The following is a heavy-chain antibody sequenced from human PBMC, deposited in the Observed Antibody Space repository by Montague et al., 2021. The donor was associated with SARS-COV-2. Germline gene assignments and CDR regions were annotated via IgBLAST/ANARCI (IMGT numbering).Heavy chain of an antibody. J-gene: IGHJ3*02. CDR1: GGFITRNYY. CDR2: IYYSGTT. Sequence: SETLSLTCTVSGGFITRNYYWDWIRQPPGKGLEWVGNIYYSGTTXINPSLESRVTISVDASKNQFSLNLTSVTAADTAVYYCARPLVRGVPKAFDIWGQGALVIVSS. CDR3: ARPLVRGVPKAFDI. V-gene: IGHV4-39*01. D-gene: IGHD3-10*01.